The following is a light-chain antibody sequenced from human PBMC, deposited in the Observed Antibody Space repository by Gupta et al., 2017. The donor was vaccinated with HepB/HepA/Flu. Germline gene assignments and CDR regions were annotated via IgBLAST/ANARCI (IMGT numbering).Light chain of an antibody. CDR1: SSDVGVYNY. CDR3: SSYTTSNTYV. J-gene: IGLJ1*01. CDR2: DVT. Sequence: QSALTQPAPVSGSPGQSITISCTGTSSDVGVYNYVSWYQQHPGKAPKPMIYDVTNRPSGVSNRFSGSKSGNTASLAISGLQAEDEADYYCSSYTTSNTYVFGTGTRVTVL. V-gene: IGLV2-14*03.